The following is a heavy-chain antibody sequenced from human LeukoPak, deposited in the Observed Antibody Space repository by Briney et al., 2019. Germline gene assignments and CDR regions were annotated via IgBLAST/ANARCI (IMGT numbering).Heavy chain of an antibody. CDR1: GGSISSSSYY. Sequence: SETLSLTSTVSGGSISSSSYYWGWIRRPPGKGLECIGSIYYSGNTYYNPSLKSRVTISADTSKKQFSMELSSVTAADTAVYYCASSPWGDYYFDYWGQGTLVTVSS. CDR3: ASSPWGDYYFDY. J-gene: IGHJ4*02. CDR2: IYYSGNT. D-gene: IGHD2-21*02. V-gene: IGHV4-39*01.